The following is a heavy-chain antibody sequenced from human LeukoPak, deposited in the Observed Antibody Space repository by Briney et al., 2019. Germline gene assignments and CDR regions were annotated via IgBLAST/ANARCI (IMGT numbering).Heavy chain of an antibody. CDR2: ISYDGSNK. CDR1: GFTFSSYA. Sequence: GGSLRLSCAASGFTFSSYAMHWVRQAPGKGLEWVAVISYDGSNKYYADSVKGRFTISRDNAKNSLYLQMNSLRAEDTAVYYCARDLRRSPYYFDYWGQGTLVTVSS. V-gene: IGHV3-30-3*01. D-gene: IGHD5-24*01. CDR3: ARDLRRSPYYFDY. J-gene: IGHJ4*02.